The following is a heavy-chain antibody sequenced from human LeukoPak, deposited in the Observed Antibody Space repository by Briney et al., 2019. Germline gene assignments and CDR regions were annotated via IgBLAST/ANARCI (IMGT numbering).Heavy chain of an antibody. J-gene: IGHJ4*02. CDR1: GVTFSSYG. CDR3: AKSAGPGDY. CDR2: ISYDGSNK. V-gene: IGHV3-30*18. D-gene: IGHD6-13*01. Sequence: GGSLRLSCAASGVTFSSYGMHWVRQAPGKGLEWVAVISYDGSNKYYADSVKGRFTISRDNSKNTLYLQMNSLRAEDTAVYYCAKSAGPGDYWGQGTLVTVSS.